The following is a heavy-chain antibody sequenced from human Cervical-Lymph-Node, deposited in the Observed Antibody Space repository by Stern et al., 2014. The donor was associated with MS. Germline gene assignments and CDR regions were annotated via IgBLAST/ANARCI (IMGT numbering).Heavy chain of an antibody. V-gene: IGHV5-51*01. D-gene: IGHD3-10*01. CDR2: IYPGDSDT. J-gene: IGHJ4*02. CDR3: SRHGVGLTILDY. CDR1: GYAFTNYW. Sequence: VQLVQSGAEVKKPGESLKISCKGSGYAFTNYWIGWVRQMPGKGLEWMGIIYPGDSDTRYTPSFQGQVSISADKSISTACLQWSSLKASYTAMYYCSRHGVGLTILDYWGQGTLVTVSS.